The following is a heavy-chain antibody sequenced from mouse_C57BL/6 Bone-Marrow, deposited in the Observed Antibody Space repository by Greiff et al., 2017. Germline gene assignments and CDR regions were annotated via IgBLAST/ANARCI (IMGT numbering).Heavy chain of an antibody. CDR3: ARYGRNYAMDY. Sequence: DVHLVESGGGLVQPGGSLSLSCAASGFTFTDYYMSWVRQPPGKALEWLGFIRNKANGYTTEYSASVKGRFTISRDNSQSILYLQMNALRAEDSATYYCARYGRNYAMDYWGQGTSVTVSS. CDR2: IRNKANGYTT. V-gene: IGHV7-3*01. J-gene: IGHJ4*01. CDR1: GFTFTDYY.